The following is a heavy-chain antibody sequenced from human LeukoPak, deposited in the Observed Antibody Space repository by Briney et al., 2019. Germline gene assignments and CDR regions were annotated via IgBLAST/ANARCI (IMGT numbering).Heavy chain of an antibody. CDR2: ISWDGTP. V-gene: IGHV3-43*01. D-gene: IGHD3-22*01. Sequence: GGSLRLSCAASGFTFEDYTMHWVRQAPGKTLEWVSLISWDGTPYYTDSVKGRFTISRDNSKNSLYLQMDTLGSEDTAFYYCVKDLSYESSGYVFDYWGQGTLVTVSS. CDR1: GFTFEDYT. CDR3: VKDLSYESSGYVFDY. J-gene: IGHJ4*02.